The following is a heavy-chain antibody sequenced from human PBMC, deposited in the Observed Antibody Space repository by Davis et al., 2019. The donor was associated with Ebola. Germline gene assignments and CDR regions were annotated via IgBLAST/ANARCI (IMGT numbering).Heavy chain of an antibody. Sequence: GGSLRLSCEASGFTFTNAWMSWVRQTPGKGLEWVGRIKSRTDGGTIDYAEPVKGRFTISRDDSEDTLYLQMNSLKSDDTAVYYCALLHCDSSTCYFDSWGQGTLVTVSS. CDR3: ALLHCDSSTCYFDS. D-gene: IGHD2-21*01. CDR1: GFTFTNAW. V-gene: IGHV3-15*01. CDR2: IKSRTDGGTI. J-gene: IGHJ4*02.